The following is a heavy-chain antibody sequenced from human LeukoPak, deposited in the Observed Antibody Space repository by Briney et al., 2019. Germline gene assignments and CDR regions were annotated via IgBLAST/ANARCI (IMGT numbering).Heavy chain of an antibody. J-gene: IGHJ4*02. CDR2: IYSGYTT. V-gene: IGHV3-66*01. CDR1: RFTVSSNY. Sequence: GGSLRLSREASRFTVSSNYMSWVRQAPGKGLEWVSAIYSGYTTYYADSVRGRFTISRDNSKNTLYLQMNSLRAEDTAVYYCAISESWYVDYWGQGTLVTVSS. D-gene: IGHD6-13*01. CDR3: AISESWYVDY.